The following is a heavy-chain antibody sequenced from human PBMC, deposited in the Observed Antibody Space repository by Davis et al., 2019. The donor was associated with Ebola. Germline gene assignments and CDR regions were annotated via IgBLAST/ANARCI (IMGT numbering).Heavy chain of an antibody. J-gene: IGHJ4*02. Sequence: GESLKLSCAGLGFTFSDSAVHWVRQASGKGLEWVGYIRSKGNNYATVYGASVKGRFTISRDDSKNTAYLQMNSLKTEDTAVYYCSADDYWGQGTLVTVSS. CDR1: GFTFSDSA. CDR2: IRSKGNNYAT. CDR3: SADDY. D-gene: IGHD2-2*01. V-gene: IGHV3-73*01.